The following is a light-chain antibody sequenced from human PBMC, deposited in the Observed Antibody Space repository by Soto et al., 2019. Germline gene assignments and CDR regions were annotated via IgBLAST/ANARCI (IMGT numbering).Light chain of an antibody. J-gene: IGKJ1*01. CDR3: QQSDSTHPWT. CDR2: DAS. Sequence: DIQMTQSPSTLSASVGDTVTITCRASESISSWLAWYQEKPVKAPNLLIYDASSLESGVPSRFSGSGSGTDFTLTISSRQPDDFAAYYYQQSDSTHPWTFGQGTKVDIK. V-gene: IGKV1-5*01. CDR1: ESISSW.